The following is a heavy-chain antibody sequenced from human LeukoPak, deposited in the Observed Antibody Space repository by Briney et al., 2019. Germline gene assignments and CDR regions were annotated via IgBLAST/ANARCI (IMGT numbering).Heavy chain of an antibody. Sequence: PSETLSLTCTVSGGSISSYYWSWIRQPAGKGLEWIGRIYTSGSTNYNPSLKSRVTMSVDMSKNQFSLKLSSVTAADTAVYYCARVLRGSYANYYMDVWGKGTTVTISS. V-gene: IGHV4-4*07. D-gene: IGHD3-16*01. CDR2: IYTSGST. CDR3: ARVLRGSYANYYMDV. CDR1: GGSISSYY. J-gene: IGHJ6*03.